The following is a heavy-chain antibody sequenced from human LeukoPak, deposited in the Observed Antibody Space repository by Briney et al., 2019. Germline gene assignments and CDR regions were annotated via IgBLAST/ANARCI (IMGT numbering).Heavy chain of an antibody. CDR2: IRTKGYGGTT. CDR3: AKDKVVAATPANSINWFDP. V-gene: IGHV3-49*03. CDR1: GFTFGDHA. Sequence: GGSLRLSCLVSGFTFGDHAMSWFRQAPGKGLEWVGFIRTKGYGGTTEYAASVKDRFSILRDDSKSVVYLQMNSLRAEDTAVYYCAKDKVVAATPANSINWFDPWGQGTLVTVSS. J-gene: IGHJ5*02. D-gene: IGHD2-15*01.